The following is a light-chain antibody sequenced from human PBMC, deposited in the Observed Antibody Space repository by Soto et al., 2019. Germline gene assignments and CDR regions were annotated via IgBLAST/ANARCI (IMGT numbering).Light chain of an antibody. CDR3: QKYNSALWT. Sequence: DIQMTQSPSSLSASVGDRVTITCRASQGISNYLAWYQQNPGKVPQLLIYSASVLQSGVPSRFSGSGSETDFTLTISSLQPEDVATYYCQKYNSALWTFGQGTKVEIK. CDR1: QGISNY. J-gene: IGKJ1*01. CDR2: SAS. V-gene: IGKV1-27*01.